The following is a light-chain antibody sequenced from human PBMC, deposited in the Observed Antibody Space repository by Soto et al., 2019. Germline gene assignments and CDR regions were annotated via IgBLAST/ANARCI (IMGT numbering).Light chain of an antibody. Sequence: DIQMTQSPSTLSASVGDRVTITCRASQTINSRLAWCQQKPGKAPNLLVYDASSLGSGVPSRFSGSGSGTEFTLTISSLQPDDFATYYCQQYNSYSLTFGQGTKVDIK. V-gene: IGKV1-5*01. J-gene: IGKJ1*01. CDR3: QQYNSYSLT. CDR2: DAS. CDR1: QTINSR.